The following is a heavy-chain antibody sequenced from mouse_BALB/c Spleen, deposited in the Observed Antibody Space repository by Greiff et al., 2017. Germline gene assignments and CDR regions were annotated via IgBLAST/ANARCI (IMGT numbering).Heavy chain of an antibody. CDR2: INPDSSTI. CDR3: ARHEKVRRGFDY. J-gene: IGHJ2*01. Sequence: EVKLMESGGGLVQPGGSLKLSCAASGFDFSRYWMSWVRQAPGKGLEWIGEINPDSSTINYTPSLKDKFIIFRDNAKDTLYLQMSKVRSEDTAMYYCARHEKVRRGFDYWGQGTTLTVSS. D-gene: IGHD2-14*01. CDR1: GFDFSRYW. V-gene: IGHV4-1*02.